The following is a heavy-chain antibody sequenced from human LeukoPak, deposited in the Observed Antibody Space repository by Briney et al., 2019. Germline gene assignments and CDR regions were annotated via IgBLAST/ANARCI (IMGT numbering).Heavy chain of an antibody. V-gene: IGHV4-39*01. CDR3: ARHGYNSGWYGIVGY. CDR1: GGSFSGYY. Sequence: SETLSLTCAVYGGSFSGYYWGWIRQPPGKGLEWIGSIYYNGNTYYNPSLKSRVTISVGTSKNHFSLKLSSVTAADTAVYYCARHGYNSGWYGIVGYWGQGTLVTVSS. CDR2: IYYNGNT. J-gene: IGHJ4*02. D-gene: IGHD6-19*01.